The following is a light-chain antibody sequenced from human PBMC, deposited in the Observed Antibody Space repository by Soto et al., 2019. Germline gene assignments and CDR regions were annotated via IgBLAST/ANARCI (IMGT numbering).Light chain of an antibody. Sequence: DIQMPQSPSTLSASVGDRVTNTCRASQSISSWLAWYQQKPGKAPKLLIYDASSLESGVPSRFSGSGSGTEFTLTISSLQPDDFATYYCQQYNSYWTFGQGTKV. CDR3: QQYNSYWT. CDR1: QSISSW. J-gene: IGKJ1*01. CDR2: DAS. V-gene: IGKV1-5*01.